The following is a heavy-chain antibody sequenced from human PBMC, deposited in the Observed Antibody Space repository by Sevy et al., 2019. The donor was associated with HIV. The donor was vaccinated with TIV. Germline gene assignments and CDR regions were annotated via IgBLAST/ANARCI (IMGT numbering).Heavy chain of an antibody. CDR2: IKSKTDGGTT. J-gene: IGHJ4*02. CDR1: GFSINNAW. Sequence: GGSLRLSCVTFGFSINNAWMSWVRQAPGKGLEWVGRIKSKTDGGTTDYAAPVKGRFTISRDDSKNTLYLQMNSLKTEDTAVYYCTIEGRYSTDDSCYSEGFDSWGQGTLVTVSS. V-gene: IGHV3-15*01. D-gene: IGHD2-15*01. CDR3: TIEGRYSTDDSCYSEGFDS.